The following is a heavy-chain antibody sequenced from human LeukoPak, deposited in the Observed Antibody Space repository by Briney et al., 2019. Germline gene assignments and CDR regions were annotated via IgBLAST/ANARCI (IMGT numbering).Heavy chain of an antibody. Sequence: GGSLRVSCVASGFTFRNYYMHWVRQGPGKGLPWVSRINTDGSSTSDADSVKGRFTISRDNTRNTLYLQMNSLRAEDTAVYYCAKDRDYYGSGSYSDYWGQGTLVTVSS. CDR2: INTDGSST. CDR3: AKDRDYYGSGSYSDY. J-gene: IGHJ4*02. V-gene: IGHV3-74*01. CDR1: GFTFRNYY. D-gene: IGHD3-10*01.